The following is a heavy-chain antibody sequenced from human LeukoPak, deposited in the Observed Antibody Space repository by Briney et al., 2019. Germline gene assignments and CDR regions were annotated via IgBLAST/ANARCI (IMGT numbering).Heavy chain of an antibody. D-gene: IGHD2-2*01. Sequence: SETLSLTCAVYGGSFSGYYWAWVRQPPGKGLEWIGSVYYSGAIYYNPSLKSRVTISEDTSDNMFSLKMSSVTAADTAVYYCARVPPQYCSTSSCYGRYFDYWGQGILVTVSS. CDR2: VYYSGAI. V-gene: IGHV4-34*01. CDR1: GGSFSGYY. CDR3: ARVPPQYCSTSSCYGRYFDY. J-gene: IGHJ4*02.